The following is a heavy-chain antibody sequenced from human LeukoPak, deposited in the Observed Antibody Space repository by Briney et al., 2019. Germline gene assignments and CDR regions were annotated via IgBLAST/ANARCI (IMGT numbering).Heavy chain of an antibody. CDR3: ARGGGYDSSGYYDH. CDR2: INWNGGST. D-gene: IGHD3-22*01. J-gene: IGHJ5*02. Sequence: PGGSLRLSCAASGFTFDDYGMSWVRQAPGKGLEWVSGINWNGGSTSYVDSVKGRFTISRDNAKNSLYLQMNSLRAEDTALYHCARGGGYDSSGYYDHWGQGTLVIVSS. CDR1: GFTFDDYG. V-gene: IGHV3-20*01.